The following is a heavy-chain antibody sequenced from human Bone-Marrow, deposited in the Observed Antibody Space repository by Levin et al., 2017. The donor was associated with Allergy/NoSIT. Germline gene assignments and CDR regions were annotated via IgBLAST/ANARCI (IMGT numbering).Heavy chain of an antibody. D-gene: IGHD3-22*01. Sequence: HSGGSLRLSCAASGFTFRSYGMHWVRQAPGKGLEWVAVISFDGSDNSYADSEKGRFTISRDNSKKTLYLQMNSLRPEDTAVYYCAREAQRTYDNDTSGYSGAFAYWGQGTLVTVSS. CDR3: AREAQRTYDNDTSGYSGAFAY. CDR1: GFTFRSYG. V-gene: IGHV3-30*03. J-gene: IGHJ4*02. CDR2: ISFDGSDN.